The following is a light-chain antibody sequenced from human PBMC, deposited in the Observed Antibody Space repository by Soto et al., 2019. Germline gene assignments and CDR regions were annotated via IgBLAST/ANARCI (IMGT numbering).Light chain of an antibody. CDR3: LQGTHWACT. CDR1: QSLIHSHGNTY. CDR2: EVS. Sequence: DVVMTQSPLSLPVTLGQPASISCRSSQSLIHSHGNTYLSWFQQRPGQCPRRLIYEVSDRDSGVPNRFTGSGYGTDFTLKIGWVEAEDVGVYYCLQGTHWACTFDEATEVDIK. V-gene: IGKV2-30*02. J-gene: IGKJ4*02.